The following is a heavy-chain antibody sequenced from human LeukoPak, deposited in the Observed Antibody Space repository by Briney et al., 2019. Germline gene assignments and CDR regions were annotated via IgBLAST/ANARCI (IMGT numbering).Heavy chain of an antibody. D-gene: IGHD6-25*01. CDR3: ARGGSEDY. Sequence: SETLSLTCTVSAGSISSSSHHWGWIRQSPGKGLEWIGSIYYGRTTYYNPSLNSRVTISVVTSKNQFSLQLNSVTAADTAVYYCARGGSEDYWGQGTLVTVSS. CDR2: IYYGRTT. CDR1: AGSISSSSHH. J-gene: IGHJ4*02. V-gene: IGHV4-39*01.